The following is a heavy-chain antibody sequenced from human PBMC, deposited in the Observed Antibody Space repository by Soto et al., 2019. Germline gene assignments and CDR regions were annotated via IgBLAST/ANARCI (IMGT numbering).Heavy chain of an antibody. D-gene: IGHD3-10*01. V-gene: IGHV4-31*03. CDR2: IYYSGST. CDR3: ARGTYYYGSILDISSAFDI. CDR1: GGSISSGGYY. Sequence: SETLSLTCTVSGGSISSGGYYWSWIRQDPGKGLEWIGYIYYSGSTHYNPSLKSRVTISVDTSKNQFSLKLSSVTAADTAVYYCARGTYYYGSILDISSAFDIWGQGTVVTVSS. J-gene: IGHJ3*02.